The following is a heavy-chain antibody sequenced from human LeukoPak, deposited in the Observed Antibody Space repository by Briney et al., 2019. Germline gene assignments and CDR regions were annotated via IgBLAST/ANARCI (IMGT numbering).Heavy chain of an antibody. Sequence: GGSLRLSCAASGFTFSSYAMSWVRQAPGKGLEWVAVISDDGTNEYYVDSVKGRFTISRDNSKNTLYLQMNSLRAEDTAVYYCAGGLLGCSRGSCYPTDYWGQGTLVIVSS. D-gene: IGHD2-15*01. J-gene: IGHJ4*02. CDR2: ISDDGTNE. CDR1: GFTFSSYA. V-gene: IGHV3-30*03. CDR3: AGGLLGCSRGSCYPTDY.